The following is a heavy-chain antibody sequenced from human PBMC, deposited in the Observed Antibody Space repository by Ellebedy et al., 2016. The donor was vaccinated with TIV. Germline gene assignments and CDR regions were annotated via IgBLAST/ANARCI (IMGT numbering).Heavy chain of an antibody. V-gene: IGHV3-30*03. Sequence: GESLKISCAASGFTFSSYGMHWVRQAPGKGLEWVAVISYDGSNKYYADSVKGRFTISRDNSKNTLYLQMNSLRAEDTAVYYCARDWAAVGAGGVFDYWGQGTLVTVSS. CDR2: ISYDGSNK. CDR3: ARDWAAVGAGGVFDY. CDR1: GFTFSSYG. J-gene: IGHJ4*02. D-gene: IGHD1-26*01.